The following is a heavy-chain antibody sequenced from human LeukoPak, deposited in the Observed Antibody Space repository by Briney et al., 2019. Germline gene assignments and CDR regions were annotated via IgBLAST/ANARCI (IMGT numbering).Heavy chain of an antibody. D-gene: IGHD5-24*01. J-gene: IGHJ6*03. CDR2: IYYSGST. V-gene: IGHV4-39*01. CDR3: ARGLQSSRYYYYYMDV. Sequence: SETLSLTCTVSGGSISSSSYYWGWIRQPPGKGLEWTGSIYYSGSTYYNPSLKSRVTISVDTSKNQFSLKLSSVTAADTAVYYCARGLQSSRYYYYYMDVWGKGTTVTVSS. CDR1: GGSISSSSYY.